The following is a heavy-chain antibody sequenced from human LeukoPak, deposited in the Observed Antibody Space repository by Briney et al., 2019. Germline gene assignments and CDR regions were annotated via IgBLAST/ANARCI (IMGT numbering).Heavy chain of an antibody. Sequence: GGSLRLSCAASRFTFCSYWMHWVRQAPGRGLVWVSRIDTDGSTTTYADSVKSRCPISRHNAKNTLYLQMNSLRAEDTAVYYCARTIGSKNAFDLWGQGTMVTVSS. V-gene: IGHV3-74*01. CDR2: IDTDGSTT. J-gene: IGHJ3*01. D-gene: IGHD1-26*01. CDR3: ARTIGSKNAFDL. CDR1: RFTFCSYW.